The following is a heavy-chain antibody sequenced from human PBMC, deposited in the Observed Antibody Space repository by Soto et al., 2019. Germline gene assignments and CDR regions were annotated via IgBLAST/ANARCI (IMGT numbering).Heavy chain of an antibody. CDR1: GGSINSGDYY. D-gene: IGHD3-10*01. V-gene: IGHV4-30-4*01. CDR2: IHHSGST. Sequence: SETLSLTCTVSGGSINSGDYYWNWIRQPPGKDLEWIGYIHHSGSTYYNPSLQSRLTISVDTSKNQFSLRLKSVTAADTAVYSCARGLPDGEFYFDSWGLGTLVTVSS. J-gene: IGHJ4*02. CDR3: ARGLPDGEFYFDS.